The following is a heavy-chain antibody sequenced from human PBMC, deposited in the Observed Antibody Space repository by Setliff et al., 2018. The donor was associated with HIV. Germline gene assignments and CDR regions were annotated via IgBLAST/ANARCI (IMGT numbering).Heavy chain of an antibody. V-gene: IGHV4-31*03. CDR2: IYYTGDT. Sequence: SETLSLTCTVSGGSINSGEYYWSWSRQHPGKGLEWIGYIYYTGDTYYNPPLKSRVTMSIDTSKNQFSLRLSSVTAADTAVYYCARVPRQLLKGAAAYFDYWGQGILVTVSS. CDR3: ARVPRQLLKGAAAYFDY. D-gene: IGHD5-18*01. CDR1: GGSINSGEYY. J-gene: IGHJ4*02.